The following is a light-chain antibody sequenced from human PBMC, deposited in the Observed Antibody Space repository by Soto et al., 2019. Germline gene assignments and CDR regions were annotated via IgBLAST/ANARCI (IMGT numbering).Light chain of an antibody. CDR1: SSDIGAYNY. CDR2: EVS. Sequence: QSALTQPPSASGSPGQSVTISCTGTSSDIGAYNYVSWYQQYPGKAPKLMIFEVSKRPSGVPDRFSGSKSGNTASLTVSVLQAEDEADYYCCSYAGSNNLIFGTGTKVTVL. J-gene: IGLJ1*01. V-gene: IGLV2-8*01. CDR3: CSYAGSNNLI.